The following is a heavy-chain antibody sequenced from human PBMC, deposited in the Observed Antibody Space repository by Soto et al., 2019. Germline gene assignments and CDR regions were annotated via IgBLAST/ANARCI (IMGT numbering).Heavy chain of an antibody. Sequence: QVQLVESGGGVVQPGRSLRLSCAASGFTFSSYAMHWVRQAPGKGLEWVAVISYDGSNKYYADSVKGRFTISRDNSKNTPYLQMNSLRAEDTAVYYCARDPMGRYYGSGSYSFDSWGQGTLVTVSS. D-gene: IGHD3-10*01. V-gene: IGHV3-30-3*01. CDR2: ISYDGSNK. CDR1: GFTFSSYA. J-gene: IGHJ4*02. CDR3: ARDPMGRYYGSGSYSFDS.